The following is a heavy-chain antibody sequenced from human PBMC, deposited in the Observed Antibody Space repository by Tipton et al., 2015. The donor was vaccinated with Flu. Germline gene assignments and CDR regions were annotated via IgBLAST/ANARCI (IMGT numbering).Heavy chain of an antibody. Sequence: SLRLSCAASGFTFGDYAVHWVRQAPGKGLEWVSGISWDSGIKAYGDSVRGRFTISRDNAKSSLFLQMNSLRADDTALYYCARELPYSSGWYPPRMDVWGQGTTVTVSS. CDR2: ISWDSGIK. D-gene: IGHD6-19*01. V-gene: IGHV3-9*01. CDR1: GFTFGDYA. J-gene: IGHJ6*02. CDR3: ARELPYSSGWYPPRMDV.